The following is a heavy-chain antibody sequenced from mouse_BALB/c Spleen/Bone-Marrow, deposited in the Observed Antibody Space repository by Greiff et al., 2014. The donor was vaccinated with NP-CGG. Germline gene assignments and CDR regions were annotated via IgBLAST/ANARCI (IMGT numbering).Heavy chain of an antibody. CDR1: GYSFTGYT. V-gene: IGHV1-18*01. D-gene: IGHD1-1*01. J-gene: IGHJ3*01. CDR3: ARDYYGSSYGFAY. Sequence: EVQLVESGPELVKPGASMKISCKASGYSFTGYTMNWVKQSHGKSLEWIGLINPYNGGTSYNQKFKGKATLTVDKSSSTAYMELLSLTSEDSAVYYCARDYYGSSYGFAYWGQGTPVTVSA. CDR2: INPYNGGT.